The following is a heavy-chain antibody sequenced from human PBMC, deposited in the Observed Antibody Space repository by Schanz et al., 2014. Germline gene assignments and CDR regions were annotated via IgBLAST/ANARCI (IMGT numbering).Heavy chain of an antibody. J-gene: IGHJ4*02. CDR3: ARDGDFDY. V-gene: IGHV3-33*01. CDR1: GFTFSAYG. CDR2: IWYDGSNK. Sequence: QVQLVESGGGVVQPGRSLRLSCAASGFTFSAYGMHWVRQAPGKGLEWVAFIWYDGSNKYYADSVKGRFTISRDNSKNTLFLQMSSLRAEDTAVYYCARDGDFDYWGQGTLVTVSS.